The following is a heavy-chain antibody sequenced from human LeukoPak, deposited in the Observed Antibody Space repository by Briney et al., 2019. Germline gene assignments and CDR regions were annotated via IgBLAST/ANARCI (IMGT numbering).Heavy chain of an antibody. V-gene: IGHV3-74*01. D-gene: IGHD5-18*01. CDR3: ARGYNSGELDY. CDR2: INSDGSDT. J-gene: IGHJ4*02. CDR1: GFTFSRHW. Sequence: GGSLRLSSAASGFTFSRHWMYWVRQAPGKGLVWVSRINSDGSDTSYADSVKGRFTISRDNAKNTLDLQMNSLRVEDTAVYYCARGYNSGELDYWGQGTLVTVSS.